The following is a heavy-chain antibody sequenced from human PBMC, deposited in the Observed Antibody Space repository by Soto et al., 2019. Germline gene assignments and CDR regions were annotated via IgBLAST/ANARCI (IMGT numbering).Heavy chain of an antibody. D-gene: IGHD2-21*02. Sequence: SETLSLTCAVYGGSFSGYYWSWIRQPPGKGLEWIGEINHSGSTNYNPSLKSRVTRSVSTSKNQFSLKLSSVTAADTAVYYCARGKVVTAIQTHAFDIWGQGTMVTVSS. CDR2: INHSGST. CDR3: ARGKVVTAIQTHAFDI. V-gene: IGHV4-34*01. J-gene: IGHJ3*02. CDR1: GGSFSGYY.